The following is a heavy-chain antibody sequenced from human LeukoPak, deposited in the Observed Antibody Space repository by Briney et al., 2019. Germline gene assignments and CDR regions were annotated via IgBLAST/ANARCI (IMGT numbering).Heavy chain of an antibody. J-gene: IGHJ5*02. CDR2: IIPIFGTA. D-gene: IGHD3-10*01. V-gene: IGHV1-69*13. CDR1: GGTFSSYA. CDR3: ARDAYYYGSGSHWASNWFDP. Sequence: SVKVSCKASGGTFSSYAISWVRQAPGQGLEWMGGIIPIFGTANYAQKFQGRVTITADESTSTAYTELSSLRSEDTAVYYCARDAYYYGSGSHWASNWFDPWGQGTLVTVSS.